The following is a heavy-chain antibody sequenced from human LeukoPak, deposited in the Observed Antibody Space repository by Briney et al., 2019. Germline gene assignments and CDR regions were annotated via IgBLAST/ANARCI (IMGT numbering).Heavy chain of an antibody. CDR3: ARRRAAGLYYYGSGSQTFDY. J-gene: IGHJ4*02. D-gene: IGHD3-10*01. V-gene: IGHV4-34*01. CDR1: GGSFSGYY. Sequence: SETLSLTCAVYGGSFSGYYWSWIRQPPGKGLEWIGEINHSGSINYNPSLKSRVTTSVDTSKNQFSLKLSSVTAADTAVYYCARRRAAGLYYYGSGSQTFDYWGQGTLVSVSS. CDR2: INHSGSI.